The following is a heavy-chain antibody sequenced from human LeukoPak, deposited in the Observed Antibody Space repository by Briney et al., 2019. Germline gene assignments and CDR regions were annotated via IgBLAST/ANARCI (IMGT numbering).Heavy chain of an antibody. CDR1: GFTFSSYG. V-gene: IGHV3-30*02. CDR2: IRYDGSNK. J-gene: IGHJ3*02. Sequence: GGSLRLSCAASGFTFSSYGMHWVRQAPGRGLEWVAFIRYDGSNKYYADSVKGRFTISRDNSKNTLYLQMNSLRAEDTAVYYCAKEKRWLQNPDAFDIWGQGTMVTVSS. D-gene: IGHD5-24*01. CDR3: AKEKRWLQNPDAFDI.